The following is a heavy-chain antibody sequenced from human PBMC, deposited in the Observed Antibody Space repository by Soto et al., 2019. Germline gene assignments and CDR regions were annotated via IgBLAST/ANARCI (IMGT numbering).Heavy chain of an antibody. CDR1: GGSFSGYY. CDR3: ATLWFGELLVDD. Sequence: QVQLQQWGAGLLKPSETLSLTCAVYGGSFSGYYWSWIRQPQGKGLEWIGEINHSGSTNYNPSLKSRVTISVDTSKNQFSLKLSSVTAADTAVYYCATLWFGELLVDDWGQGTLVTVSS. D-gene: IGHD3-10*01. J-gene: IGHJ4*02. CDR2: INHSGST. V-gene: IGHV4-34*01.